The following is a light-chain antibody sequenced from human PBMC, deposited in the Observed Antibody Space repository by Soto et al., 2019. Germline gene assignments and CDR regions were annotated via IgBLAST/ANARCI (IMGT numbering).Light chain of an antibody. CDR3: ASKTTSSTVL. CDR2: GNN. CDR1: SSNIGAGYD. Sequence: QSVLTQPPSVSGAPGQRVTISCTGSSSNIGAGYDVHWYQQLPGAAPKLLIYGNNIRPSGVPDRFSGSKSGTSASLAITGLQAEDEADYYCASKTTSSTVLFGGGTKLTVL. V-gene: IGLV1-40*01. J-gene: IGLJ2*01.